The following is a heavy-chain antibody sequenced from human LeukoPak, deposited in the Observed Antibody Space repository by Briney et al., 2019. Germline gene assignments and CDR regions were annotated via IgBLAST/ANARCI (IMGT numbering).Heavy chain of an antibody. Sequence: GECLRLSCAGSGFTFSNYWMHWVRQAPGKGLVWVSHIKNDGTTTSYADSVRGRFTISRDKARKALYLQMNSLRDEDTAVYYCARARYHYRLPVDPWGQGTLVTVSS. CDR1: GFTFSNYW. CDR3: ARARYHYRLPVDP. V-gene: IGHV3-74*01. D-gene: IGHD5-12*01. CDR2: IKNDGTTT. J-gene: IGHJ5*02.